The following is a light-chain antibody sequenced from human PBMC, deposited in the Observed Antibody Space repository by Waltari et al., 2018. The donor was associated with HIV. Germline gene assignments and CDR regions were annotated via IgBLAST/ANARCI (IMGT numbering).Light chain of an antibody. CDR2: DVS. CDR1: SSDVGGYNY. Sequence: QSALTQPRSVSGSPGQSVTISCTGTSSDVGGYNYVSWYEQHPGKAPKAIIYDVSERPSGVPARFSGSKSGNTASLTISGLQVEDEADYYCCSYSGAYTWVFGGGTKLTVL. V-gene: IGLV2-11*01. J-gene: IGLJ3*02. CDR3: CSYSGAYTWV.